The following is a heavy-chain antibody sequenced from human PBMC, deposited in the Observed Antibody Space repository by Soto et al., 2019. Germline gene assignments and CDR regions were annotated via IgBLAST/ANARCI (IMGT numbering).Heavy chain of an antibody. CDR1: GFIFENFG. J-gene: IGHJ6*02. Sequence: GSLRLSCAASGFIFENFGMSWVRQAPGKGLEWIGYIYHDGSTNHNPSLKSRVTISVHTSKTQFSLKLSSVTAADTAVYYCARDSGGWNGRSYYYHGLDVWGQGTTVTVSS. CDR3: ARDSGGWNGRSYYYHGLDV. V-gene: IGHV4-59*01. CDR2: IYHDGST. D-gene: IGHD1-1*01.